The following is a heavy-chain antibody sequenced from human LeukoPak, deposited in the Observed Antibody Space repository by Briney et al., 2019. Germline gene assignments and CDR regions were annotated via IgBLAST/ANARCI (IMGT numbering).Heavy chain of an antibody. J-gene: IGHJ5*02. CDR2: IIPILDIT. CDR1: GGTFSSHA. V-gene: IGHV1-69*04. Sequence: ASVKVSCKASGGTFSSHAMSWVRQAPGQGLEWMGGIIPILDITNYAQKFQGRVTITADKSTGTAYMELSSLRSEDTAVYYCARGITLIRGLIITWFDPWGPGTLVAVSS. D-gene: IGHD3-10*01. CDR3: ARGITLIRGLIITWFDP.